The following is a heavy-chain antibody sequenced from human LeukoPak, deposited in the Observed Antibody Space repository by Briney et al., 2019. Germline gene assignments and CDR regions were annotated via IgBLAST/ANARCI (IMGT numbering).Heavy chain of an antibody. CDR3: AKSSGSLFDP. V-gene: IGHV4-59*08. CDR1: GDSINNYY. CDR2: IYNSGTT. J-gene: IGHJ5*02. D-gene: IGHD3-10*01. Sequence: SETLSLTCTVSGDSINNYYWSWIRQPPGKGLEWIGYIYNSGTTNYNPSLKSRVTMSVDTSKNQFSLKLSSVTAADTAVYYCAKSSGSLFDPWGQGTLVTVSS.